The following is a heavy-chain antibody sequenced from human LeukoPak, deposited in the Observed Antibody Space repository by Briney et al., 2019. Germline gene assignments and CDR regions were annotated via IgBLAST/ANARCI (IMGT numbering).Heavy chain of an antibody. CDR3: APKGGDFSNWFDP. CDR2: INHSGST. Sequence: SETLSLTCTVSGGFITNNYWSWIRQPPGKGLEWIGEINHSGSTNYNPSLKSRVTISVDTSKNQFSLKLSSVTAADTAVYYCAPKGGDFSNWFDPWGQGTLVTVSS. D-gene: IGHD3-3*01. J-gene: IGHJ5*02. CDR1: GGFITNNY. V-gene: IGHV4-34*01.